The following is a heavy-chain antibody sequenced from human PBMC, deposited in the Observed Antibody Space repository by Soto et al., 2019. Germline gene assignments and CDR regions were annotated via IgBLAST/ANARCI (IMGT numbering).Heavy chain of an antibody. Sequence: QVQLVQSGAEVKKTGSSVTVSCKASGGTFSSYTISWVRQAPGQGLEWMGGVIPIFGTANYAQKFQGRVTITADESTSTAYMELSSLRSEDTAVYYCARGNHVWLQLWYFDLWGRGTLVTVSS. J-gene: IGHJ2*01. CDR2: VIPIFGTA. CDR1: GGTFSSYT. D-gene: IGHD5-12*01. V-gene: IGHV1-69*12. CDR3: ARGNHVWLQLWYFDL.